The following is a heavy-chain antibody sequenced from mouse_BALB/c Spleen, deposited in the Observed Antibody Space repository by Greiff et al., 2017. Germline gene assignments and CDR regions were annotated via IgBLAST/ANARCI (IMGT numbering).Heavy chain of an antibody. V-gene: IGHV5-6*01. Sequence: EVQGVESGGDLVKPGGSLKLSCAASGFTFSSYGMSWVRQTPDKRLEWVATISSGGSYTYYPDSVKGRFTISRDNAKNTLYLQMSSLKSEDTAMYYCARRHYGNLDWYFDVWGAGTTVTVSS. J-gene: IGHJ1*01. CDR3: ARRHYGNLDWYFDV. D-gene: IGHD2-1*01. CDR2: ISSGGSYT. CDR1: GFTFSSYG.